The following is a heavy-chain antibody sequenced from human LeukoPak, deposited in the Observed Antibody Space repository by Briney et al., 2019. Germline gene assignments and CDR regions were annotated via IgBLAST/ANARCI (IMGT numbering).Heavy chain of an antibody. CDR3: AKSPFDI. V-gene: IGHV3-48*01. J-gene: IGHJ3*02. CDR1: GFTFSNYH. Sequence: GGSPRLSCAASGFTFSNYHMNWVRQAPGKGLEWTSYISDTTSSIYYADSVKGRFTISRDNGKSSLFLQMNSLRPEDTAVYYCAKSPFDIWGQGTMVTVSS. CDR2: ISDTTSSI.